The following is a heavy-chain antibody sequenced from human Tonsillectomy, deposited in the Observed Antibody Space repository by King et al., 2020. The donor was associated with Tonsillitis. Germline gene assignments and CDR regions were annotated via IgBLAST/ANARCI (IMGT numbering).Heavy chain of an antibody. CDR2: INPHSGGT. Sequence: VQLVQSGAEVKKPGASLKVSCKASGYTFTGCYIHWVRQAPGQGLEWMGWINPHSGGTKYAQRFQGRVTMTRDTSIDTVYMDLSGLTSDDTAVYYCARDTIWYGESMSWFDFWGQGTLITVSS. J-gene: IGHJ4*02. D-gene: IGHD3-10*01. CDR3: ARDTIWYGESMSWFDF. CDR1: GYTFTGCY. V-gene: IGHV1-2*02.